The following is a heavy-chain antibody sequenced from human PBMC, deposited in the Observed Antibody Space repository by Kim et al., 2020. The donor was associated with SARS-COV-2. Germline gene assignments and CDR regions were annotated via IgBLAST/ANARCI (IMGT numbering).Heavy chain of an antibody. Sequence: GGSLRLSCAASGFIFSDSAMYWVRQASGKGLQWVGRIRSKANSYATAYDVSVKGRFIISRDDSKNTAYLQMNSLKTEDTAIYYCTRVAPYSNSWWDAFD. CDR1: GFIFSDSA. CDR3: TRVAPYSNSWWDAFD. D-gene: IGHD6-13*01. CDR2: IRSKANSYAT. J-gene: IGHJ3*02. V-gene: IGHV3-73*01.